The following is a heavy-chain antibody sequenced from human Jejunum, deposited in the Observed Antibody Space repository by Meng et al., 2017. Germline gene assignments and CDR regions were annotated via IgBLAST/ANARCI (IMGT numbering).Heavy chain of an antibody. CDR1: GASISSSSWY. Sequence: QLQLQGPGPGLLKPSGTLSLTCPVSGASISSSSWYWGWIRQPPGKGLEWIGSIYYSENTYYHPSLKSRVTISVDTSKNQFSLKLSSVTAADTAVYYCARGPWDSSGWPEYFQHWGQGTLVTVSS. CDR2: IYYSENT. J-gene: IGHJ1*01. CDR3: ARGPWDSSGWPEYFQH. V-gene: IGHV4-39*07. D-gene: IGHD6-19*01.